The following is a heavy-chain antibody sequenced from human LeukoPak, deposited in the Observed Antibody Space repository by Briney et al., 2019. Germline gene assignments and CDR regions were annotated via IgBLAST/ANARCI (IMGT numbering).Heavy chain of an antibody. D-gene: IGHD6-13*01. V-gene: IGHV3-21*01. CDR3: ARSIAAAGLFDY. J-gene: IGHJ4*02. CDR1: GFTFITYS. Sequence: PGGSLRLSCAASGFTFITYSMTWVRQAPGKGLEWVSSISSSSSYIYYADSVKGRFTISRDNAKNSLYLQMNSLRAEDTAVYYCARSIAAAGLFDYWGQGTLVTVSS. CDR2: ISSSSSYI.